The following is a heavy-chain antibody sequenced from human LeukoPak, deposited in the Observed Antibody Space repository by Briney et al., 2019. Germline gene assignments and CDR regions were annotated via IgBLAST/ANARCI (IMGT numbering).Heavy chain of an antibody. CDR3: ARASWVSTTDAVR. V-gene: IGHV3-23*01. J-gene: IGHJ4*02. Sequence: SGGSLRLSCVATGLSFSSFAMSWVRQGPARGLEWVSSIRGNGETFYGDSVKGRFTLYSDSSTNTVYFQLNNLRVEDTAIYYCARASWVSTTDAVRWGQGTLVTVSS. CDR1: GLSFSSFA. CDR2: IRGNGET. D-gene: IGHD1-14*01.